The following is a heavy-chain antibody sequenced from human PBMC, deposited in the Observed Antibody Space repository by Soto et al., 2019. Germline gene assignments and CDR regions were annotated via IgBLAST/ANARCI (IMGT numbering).Heavy chain of an antibody. CDR3: ARVGLGYCSSTSCHGAFDI. CDR1: GFSFSDHY. CDR2: TRNKANSYTT. D-gene: IGHD2-2*01. V-gene: IGHV3-72*01. Sequence: GGSLRLSCAACGFSFSDHYMDWVRQAPGKGLEWVGRTRNKANSYTTEYAASVKGRFTISRDDSKNSLYLQMNSLKTEDTAVCYCARVGLGYCSSTSCHGAFDIWRQGTIVTVSS. J-gene: IGHJ3*02.